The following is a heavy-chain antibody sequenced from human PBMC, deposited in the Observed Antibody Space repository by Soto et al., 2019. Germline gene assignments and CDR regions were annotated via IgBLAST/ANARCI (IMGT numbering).Heavy chain of an antibody. D-gene: IGHD1-26*01. CDR2: IYYSGST. CDR3: ARDQVGDGFDI. J-gene: IGHJ3*02. Sequence: QVQLQESGPGLVKPSETLSLTCTVSGGSISSYYWSWIRQPPGKGLEWIGYIYYSGSTNYNPSLKSRVTISVDTSKNQFSLKLSSVTAADTAVYYCARDQVGDGFDIWGQGTMVTVSS. CDR1: GGSISSYY. V-gene: IGHV4-59*01.